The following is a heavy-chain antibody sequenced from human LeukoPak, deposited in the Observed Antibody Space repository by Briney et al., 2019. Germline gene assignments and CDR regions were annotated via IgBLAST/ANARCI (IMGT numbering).Heavy chain of an antibody. Sequence: ASVKVSCKASGGTFSSYAISWVRQAPGQGLEWMGGIIPIFGTANYAQKFQGRVTITTDESTSTAYMELSSLRSEDTAVYHCARGRLQQLALFDYWGQGTLVTVSS. D-gene: IGHD6-13*01. V-gene: IGHV1-69*05. J-gene: IGHJ4*02. CDR1: GGTFSSYA. CDR2: IIPIFGTA. CDR3: ARGRLQQLALFDY.